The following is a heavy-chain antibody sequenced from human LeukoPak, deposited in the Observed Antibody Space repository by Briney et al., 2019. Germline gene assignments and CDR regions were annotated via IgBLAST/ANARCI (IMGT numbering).Heavy chain of an antibody. D-gene: IGHD3-22*01. CDR2: IYYSGST. CDR1: GGSVSSGRYY. Sequence: SETLSLTCTVSGGSVSSGRYYWSWIRQPPGKGLEWIGYIYYSGSTNYNPSLKSRVTMSVDTSKNQFSLKLSSVTAADTAVYYCARGSYYYDSSGYYYDYFDYWGQGTLVTVSS. J-gene: IGHJ4*02. V-gene: IGHV4-61*01. CDR3: ARGSYYYDSSGYYYDYFDY.